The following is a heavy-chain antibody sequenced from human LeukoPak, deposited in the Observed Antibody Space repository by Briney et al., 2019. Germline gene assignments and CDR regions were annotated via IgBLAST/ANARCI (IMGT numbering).Heavy chain of an antibody. D-gene: IGHD2-15*01. CDR2: IYYTGST. CDR1: GGSISSSSYY. J-gene: IGHJ4*02. CDR3: ARHRAIGSIIVL. Sequence: SETLSLTCTVSGGSISSSSYYWDWIRQAPGKGLEWIGSIYYTGSTDYKSSLKSRITISVDTSKNQFSLKLSSVTAADTAVYYCARHRAIGSIIVLWGQGTLVTVSS. V-gene: IGHV4-39*01.